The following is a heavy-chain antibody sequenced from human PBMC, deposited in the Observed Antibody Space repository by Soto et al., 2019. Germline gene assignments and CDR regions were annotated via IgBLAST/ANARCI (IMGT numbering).Heavy chain of an antibody. Sequence: HRGWAQRLFTEASGVNFRDFWMHSVRQTPGKGPEWVSNIPSDGRDVSYADSVRGRFTISRDDARNTLYLQMSDLRVEDTAIYYCTRDDSGLGIDYGGHGLQVTASS. CDR2: IPSDGRDV. CDR3: TRDDSGLGIDY. CDR1: GVNFRDFW. D-gene: IGHD1-26*01. J-gene: IGHJ4*01. V-gene: IGHV3-74*01.